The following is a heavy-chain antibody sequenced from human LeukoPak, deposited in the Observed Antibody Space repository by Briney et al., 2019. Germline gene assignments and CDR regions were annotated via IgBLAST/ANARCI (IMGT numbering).Heavy chain of an antibody. Sequence: SVKVSCKASGGTFSSYTISWVRQAPGQGLEWMGGIIPIFGTANYAQKFQGRVTITADESTSTAYMELSSLRSEDTAVYYCARNLYLPIGGYYYYYMDVWGKGTTVTVSS. J-gene: IGHJ6*03. V-gene: IGHV1-69*13. CDR1: GGTFSSYT. D-gene: IGHD3-16*01. CDR2: IIPIFGTA. CDR3: ARNLYLPIGGYYYYYMDV.